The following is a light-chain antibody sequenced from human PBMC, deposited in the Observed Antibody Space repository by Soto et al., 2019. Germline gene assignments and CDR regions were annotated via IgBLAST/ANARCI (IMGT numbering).Light chain of an antibody. CDR1: QSFDVW. J-gene: IGKJ1*01. Sequence: DIQMTQSHSILAASVGDRVTITCRASQSFDVWLAWYKHKPGGAPQLLIYDVSTLYTGVPSRFSGTGSGTEFNLTISGLQPDDFATYFCQQYKSEWTFGQGTKVDIK. V-gene: IGKV1-5*01. CDR3: QQYKSEWT. CDR2: DVS.